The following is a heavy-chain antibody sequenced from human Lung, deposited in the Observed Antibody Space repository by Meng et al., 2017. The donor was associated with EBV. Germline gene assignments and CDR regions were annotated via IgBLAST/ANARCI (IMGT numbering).Heavy chain of an antibody. CDR3: ARISGSENYYTLFEY. CDR1: GGTLSCYA. V-gene: IGHV1-69*01. J-gene: IGHJ4*02. D-gene: IGHD3-3*01. CDR2: IIPIFGSA. Sequence: VQSGTGEKSAGPPVKISCKTSGGTLSCYAISCVRRAPGEGLEGKGGIIPIFGSANYAQKFQGRVTITADDSTSTSYMELNSLRSEDTAVYYCARISGSENYYTLFEYWGQGTLVTVSS.